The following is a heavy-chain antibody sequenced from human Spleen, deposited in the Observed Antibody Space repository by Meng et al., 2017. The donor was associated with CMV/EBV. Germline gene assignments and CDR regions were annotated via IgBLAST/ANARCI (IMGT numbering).Heavy chain of an antibody. CDR3: ARDRVEYSSSSGAFDI. V-gene: IGHV3-21*01. D-gene: IGHD6-6*01. CDR2: ISSSSTYI. Sequence: GESLKISCAASGFTFSSYAMSWVRQAPGKGLEWVSCISSSSTYIYYADSVKGRFTISRDNAKNSLYLQMNSLRAEDTAVYYCARDRVEYSSSSGAFDIWGQGTMVTVSS. J-gene: IGHJ3*02. CDR1: GFTFSSYA.